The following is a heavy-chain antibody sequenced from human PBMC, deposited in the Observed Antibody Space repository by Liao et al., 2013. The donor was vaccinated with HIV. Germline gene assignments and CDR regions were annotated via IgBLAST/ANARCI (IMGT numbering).Heavy chain of an antibody. CDR1: GGSISSGDYY. CDR3: ARDGWGTDQFYWYFDL. Sequence: QVQLQESGPGLVKPSQTLSLTCTVAGGSISSGDYYWSWIRQPPGKGLEWIGYIYYSGSTYYNPSLKSRATISVDTSKNQISLKLSSVTAADTAVYYCARDGWGTDQFYWYFDLWGRGTLVTVSS. J-gene: IGHJ2*01. V-gene: IGHV4-30-4*01. CDR2: IYYSGST. D-gene: IGHD3-16*01.